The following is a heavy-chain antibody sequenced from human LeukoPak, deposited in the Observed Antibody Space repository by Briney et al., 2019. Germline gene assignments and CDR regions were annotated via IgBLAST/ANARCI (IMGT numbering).Heavy chain of an antibody. V-gene: IGHV4-39*01. Sequence: PSETLSLTCTVSGGSISSSSYYWGWIRQPPGKGLEWIGSIYYSGSTYYNPSLRSRVTISVDTSKNQFSLKVSSVTAADTAMYYCARRQRFLEDCYYLDVWGKGTTVTVSS. D-gene: IGHD3-3*01. J-gene: IGHJ6*03. CDR2: IYYSGST. CDR1: GGSISSSSYY. CDR3: ARRQRFLEDCYYLDV.